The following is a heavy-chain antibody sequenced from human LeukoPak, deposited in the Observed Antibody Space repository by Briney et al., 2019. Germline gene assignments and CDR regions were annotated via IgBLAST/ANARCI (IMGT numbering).Heavy chain of an antibody. CDR2: INPNSGDT. D-gene: IGHD1-26*01. Sequence: GASVKVSCKASGYTFTGYYIHWVRQAPGQGLEWMGWINPNSGDTNYAQKFQERVTITRDMSTSTAYMELSSLRSEDTAVYYCAAGQGGSPDYWDQGTLVTVSS. J-gene: IGHJ4*02. V-gene: IGHV1-2*02. CDR1: GYTFTGYY. CDR3: AAGQGGSPDY.